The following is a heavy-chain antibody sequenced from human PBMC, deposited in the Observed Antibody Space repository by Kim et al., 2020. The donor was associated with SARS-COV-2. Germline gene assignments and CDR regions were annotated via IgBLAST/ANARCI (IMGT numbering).Heavy chain of an antibody. CDR3: ARDYYYGMDV. CDR1: GFSFNTYW. J-gene: IGHJ6*02. V-gene: IGHV3-7*03. CDR2: IKQDGSEK. Sequence: GGSLRLSCVASGFSFNTYWMSWVRQAPGKGLEWVANIKQDGSEKYFVDSVRGRFTISRDNAKNSLFLQMNSLRAEDTAVYYCARDYYYGMDVWGQGTTVTVSS.